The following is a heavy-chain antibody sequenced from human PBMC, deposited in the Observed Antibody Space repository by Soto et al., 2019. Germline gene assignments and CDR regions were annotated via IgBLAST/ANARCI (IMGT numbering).Heavy chain of an antibody. CDR1: GYTFNSYG. D-gene: IGHD6-19*01. Sequence: ASVEVSCKASGYTFNSYGSSWVRQAPGQGLEWMGWISAHNGNTNYAQKLQGRVTITRDTSTSTAYMELSSLRSEDTAVYYCARDLGGWPDYWGQGTLVTVS. J-gene: IGHJ4*02. CDR3: ARDLGGWPDY. V-gene: IGHV1-18*01. CDR2: ISAHNGNT.